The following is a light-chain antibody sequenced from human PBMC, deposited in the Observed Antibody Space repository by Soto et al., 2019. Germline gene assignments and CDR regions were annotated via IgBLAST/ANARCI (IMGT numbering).Light chain of an antibody. CDR3: QQYNNWPPLT. V-gene: IGKV3-15*01. CDR1: QSVSSN. CDR2: GAS. Sequence: IVMTQSPATLSVSPGERATLSCRASQSVSSNLAWYQQKPGQAPSLLIYGASTRATGIPARFSGSGSGTEFTLTISSLQSEDFAVYFCQQYNNWPPLTFGGGTKVEIK. J-gene: IGKJ4*01.